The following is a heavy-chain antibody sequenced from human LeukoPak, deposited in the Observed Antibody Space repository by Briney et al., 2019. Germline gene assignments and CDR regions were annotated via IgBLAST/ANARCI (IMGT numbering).Heavy chain of an antibody. CDR2: ISAYNGNT. J-gene: IGHJ4*02. D-gene: IGHD2-2*01. CDR1: GYTFTSYY. CDR3: ARLVVGEKHPHCSSTSCPLGY. Sequence: ASVKVSCKASGYTFTSYYMHWVRQAPGQGLEWMGWISAYNGNTNYAQKLQGRVTMTTDTSTSTAYMELRSLRSDDTAVYYCARLVVGEKHPHCSSTSCPLGYWGQGTLVTVSS. V-gene: IGHV1-18*04.